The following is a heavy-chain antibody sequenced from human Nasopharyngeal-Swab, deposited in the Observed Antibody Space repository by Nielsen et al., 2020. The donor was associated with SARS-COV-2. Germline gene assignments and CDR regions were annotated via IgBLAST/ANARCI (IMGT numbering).Heavy chain of an antibody. D-gene: IGHD6-19*01. J-gene: IGHJ4*02. CDR1: GFTFSSYE. V-gene: IGHV3-48*03. Sequence: GGSLRLSCAASGFTFSSYEMNWVRQAPGKGLEWVSYISSSGSTIYYADSVKGRFTISRDNAKNSLYLQMSSLTAGDTAVYYCAKVGGYGSYSLDYWGQGSLVTVSS. CDR2: ISSSGSTI. CDR3: AKVGGYGSYSLDY.